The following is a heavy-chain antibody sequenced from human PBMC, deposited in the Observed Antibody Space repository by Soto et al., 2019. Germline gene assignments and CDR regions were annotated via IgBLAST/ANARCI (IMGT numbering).Heavy chain of an antibody. D-gene: IGHD3-16*01. J-gene: IGHJ5*01. V-gene: IGHV3-23*01. CDR1: GFTFNTFE. Sequence: EVQLLESGGGLVQPGGSLRLSCAASGFTFNTFEMSWVRQAPGRGLEWVSFISTDSSRAYYADAVKGRFTISRDNSKHTLYVQMNSLTAEDTAVYACVKGGWLDFWGQGTLVTVCS. CDR2: ISTDSSRA. CDR3: VKGGWLDF.